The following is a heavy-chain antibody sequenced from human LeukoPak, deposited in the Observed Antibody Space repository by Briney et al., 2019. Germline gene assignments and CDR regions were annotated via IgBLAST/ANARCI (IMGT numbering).Heavy chain of an antibody. CDR1: GGTFSSYA. CDR3: ARAVSSKAYFNYDSSGRGAFDI. Sequence: SVKVSCKASGGTFSSYAISWVRQAPGQGLEWMGGIIPIFGTANYAQKFQGRVTITADESTSTAYMELSSLRSEDTAVYYCARAVSSKAYFNYDSSGRGAFDIWGQGTMVTVSS. J-gene: IGHJ3*02. CDR2: IIPIFGTA. V-gene: IGHV1-69*13. D-gene: IGHD3-22*01.